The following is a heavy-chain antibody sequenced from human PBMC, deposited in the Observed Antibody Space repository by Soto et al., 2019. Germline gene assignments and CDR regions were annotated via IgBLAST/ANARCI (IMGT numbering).Heavy chain of an antibody. Sequence: SETLSLTCTVSGGSISSYYWSWIRQPAGKGLEWIGHVETSGSTSYNPSLESRVTMSVDTSKNQFSLRLTSVTAADTGVYYCAREAGYCSSTGCSRLMGWFDPWGQGTLVTVSS. V-gene: IGHV4-4*07. CDR2: VETSGST. J-gene: IGHJ5*02. D-gene: IGHD2-2*01. CDR1: GGSISSYY. CDR3: AREAGYCSSTGCSRLMGWFDP.